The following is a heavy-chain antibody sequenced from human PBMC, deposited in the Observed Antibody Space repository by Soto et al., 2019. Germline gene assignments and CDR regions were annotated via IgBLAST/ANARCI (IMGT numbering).Heavy chain of an antibody. J-gene: IGHJ4*02. V-gene: IGHV3-30*18. Sequence: PGGSLRLSCAASGFTFSSYGMHWVRQAPGKGLEWVAVISYDGSNKYYADSVKGRFTISRDNSKNTLYLQMNSLRAEDTAVYYCAKDMSPQEFEISWHYSYFDYWGQGTLVTVSS. CDR3: AKDMSPQEFEISWHYSYFDY. CDR2: ISYDGSNK. CDR1: GFTFSSYG. D-gene: IGHD1-7*01.